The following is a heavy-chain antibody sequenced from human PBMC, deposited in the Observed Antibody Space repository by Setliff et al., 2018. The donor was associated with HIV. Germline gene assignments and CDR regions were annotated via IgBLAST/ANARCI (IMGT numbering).Heavy chain of an antibody. CDR2: VHPSGSI. CDR3: ARGRDWAKTGDF. J-gene: IGHJ4*02. CDR1: GVSFSGDY. Sequence: SETLSLTCAVSGVSFSGDYWSWVRQPPGKGLGWIAEVHPSGSINYNSSLKSRVAISVDTSNNQFSLTMTSVTAADTAVYYCARGRDWAKTGDFWGQGALVTVSS. D-gene: IGHD3-9*01. V-gene: IGHV4-34*01.